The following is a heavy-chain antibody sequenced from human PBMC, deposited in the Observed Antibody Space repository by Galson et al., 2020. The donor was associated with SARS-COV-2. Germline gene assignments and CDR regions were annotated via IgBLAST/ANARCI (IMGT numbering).Heavy chain of an antibody. J-gene: IGHJ4*02. Sequence: GESLKISCAASGFTFSSYGMHWVRQAPGKGLEWVAVISYDGSNKYYADSVKGRFTISRDNSKNTLYLQMNSLRAEDTAVYYCAKDTSGGDYFDYWGQGTLVTVSS. D-gene: IGHD3-10*01. CDR2: ISYDGSNK. V-gene: IGHV3-30*18. CDR3: AKDTSGGDYFDY. CDR1: GFTFSSYG.